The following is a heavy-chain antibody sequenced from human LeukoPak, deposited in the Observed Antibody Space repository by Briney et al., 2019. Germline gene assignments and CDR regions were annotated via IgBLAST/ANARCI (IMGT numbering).Heavy chain of an antibody. CDR2: ITSSSGTI. CDR3: ARDRTQGYGGNSDY. CDR1: GFTFSSYS. D-gene: IGHD4-23*01. J-gene: IGHJ4*02. Sequence: SGGSLRLSCAASGFTFSSYSMNWVRQAPGKGLEWVSYITSSSGTIYYADSVKGRFTISRDNAKNSLYLQMNSLRAEDTAVYYCARDRTQGYGGNSDYWGQGTLVTVSS. V-gene: IGHV3-48*01.